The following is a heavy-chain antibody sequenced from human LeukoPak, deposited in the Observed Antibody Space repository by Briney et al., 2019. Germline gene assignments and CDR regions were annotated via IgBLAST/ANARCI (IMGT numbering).Heavy chain of an antibody. CDR2: IYHSGST. J-gene: IGHJ5*02. CDR1: GGSISSSNW. V-gene: IGHV4-4*02. D-gene: IGHD4-17*01. Sequence: PSGTLSLTCAVSGGSISSSNWWSWVRQPPGKGLEWIGEIYHSGSTNYNPSLKSRVTISVDKSKNQFSLKLSSVTAADTAVYYCARDRGLSTVTTDTGEASYNWFDPWGQGTLVTVSS. CDR3: ARDRGLSTVTTDTGEASYNWFDP.